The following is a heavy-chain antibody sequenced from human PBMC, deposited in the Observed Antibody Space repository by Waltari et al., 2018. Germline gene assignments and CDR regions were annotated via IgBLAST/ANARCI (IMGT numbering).Heavy chain of an antibody. V-gene: IGHV3-66*01. Sequence: EVQLVESGGGLVQPGGSLRLSCAASGFTVSSNYMSWVRQAPGKGLEWVSVIYSGGSTYYADSVKGRFTISRDNSKNTLYLQMNSLRAEDTAVYYCARSPRRGDYGSFPYDYWGQGTLVTVSS. CDR2: IYSGGST. J-gene: IGHJ4*02. CDR3: ARSPRRGDYGSFPYDY. D-gene: IGHD4-17*01. CDR1: GFTVSSNY.